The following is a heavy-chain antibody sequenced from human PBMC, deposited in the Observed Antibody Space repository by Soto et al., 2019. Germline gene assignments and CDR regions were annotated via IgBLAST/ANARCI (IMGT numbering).Heavy chain of an antibody. V-gene: IGHV3-15*01. CDR2: IKSKSDGGTT. Sequence: EVQLVESGGDLVKPGGSRRLSCAASGFIFSNAWMSWVRQAPGKGLEWVGRIKSKSDGGTTDYAAPVKGRFNISRDDSKNTLYLQMNGLKIEDTSVYYCTTGWSSKDYWGQGTLVTVSS. CDR1: GFIFSNAW. J-gene: IGHJ4*02. CDR3: TTGWSSKDY. D-gene: IGHD2-2*01.